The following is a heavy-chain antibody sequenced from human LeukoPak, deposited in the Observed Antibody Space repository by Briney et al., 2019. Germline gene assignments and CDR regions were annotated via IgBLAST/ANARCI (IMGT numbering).Heavy chain of an antibody. CDR2: IPYDGSNK. CDR3: AKEGTASFDY. Sequence: SLSLSCAASGFTFSNYGMHWVRQAPGKGLAWVAVIPYDGSNKYYADSVKGRFTISRDNSKNTLYLQMNSLRAEDTAVYYCAKEGTASFDYWGQGTLVTVSS. V-gene: IGHV3-30*18. J-gene: IGHJ4*02. CDR1: GFTFSNYG. D-gene: IGHD3-10*01.